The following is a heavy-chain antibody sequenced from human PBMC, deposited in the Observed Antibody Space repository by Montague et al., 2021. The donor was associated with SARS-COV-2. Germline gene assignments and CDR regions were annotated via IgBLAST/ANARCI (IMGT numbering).Heavy chain of an antibody. D-gene: IGHD3-9*01. V-gene: IGHV3-66*02. CDR1: GFSVSSSY. CDR2: IYSGGNT. J-gene: IGHJ6*02. CDR3: ARHNVVGYDILTGYYPIYGMDV. Sequence: SLRLSCAASGFSVSSSYMTWVRQAPGKGLEWVSVIYSGGNTDYAASVKGRFTISRDNSKNTLYLQMNSRRVEDTAVYYCARHNVVGYDILTGYYPIYGMDVWGQGTTVTVSS.